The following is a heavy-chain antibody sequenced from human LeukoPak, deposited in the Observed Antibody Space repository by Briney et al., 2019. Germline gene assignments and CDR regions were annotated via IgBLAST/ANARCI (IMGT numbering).Heavy chain of an antibody. CDR3: ARGPSGMVTYFDY. D-gene: IGHD3-3*01. V-gene: IGHV1-2*02. Sequence: GASVKVSCKASGYTFTSYDINWVRQAPGQGLEWMGWINPNSGRTNYAHNFQGRVTLTRDPSISTAYMELTGLTSNDTGVYYCARGPSGMVTYFDYWGQGTLVTVSS. CDR2: INPNSGRT. CDR1: GYTFTSYD. J-gene: IGHJ4*02.